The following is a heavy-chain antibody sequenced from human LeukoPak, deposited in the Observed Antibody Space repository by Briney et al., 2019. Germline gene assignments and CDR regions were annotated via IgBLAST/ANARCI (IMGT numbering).Heavy chain of an antibody. J-gene: IGHJ5*02. CDR2: IIPIFGTA. Sequence: SVKVSCKASGGTFSSYAISWVRQAPGQGLEWMGGIIPIFGTANYAQKFQGRVTITTDESTSTAYMELSSLRSEDTAVYYCARAAGGTSYGFDPWGQGTLVTVSS. CDR3: ARAAGGTSYGFDP. D-gene: IGHD5-18*01. V-gene: IGHV1-69*05. CDR1: GGTFSSYA.